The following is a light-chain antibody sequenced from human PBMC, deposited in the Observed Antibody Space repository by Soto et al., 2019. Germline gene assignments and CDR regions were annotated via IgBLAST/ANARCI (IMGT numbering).Light chain of an antibody. Sequence: DVHMSQSASSLSASVGYRFTITCQASQDISNYLNWYQQKPRKAPKLLIYDASNLETGVPSRLSGSGSGTDFTFTISSLQPEDIPTYYCQQYDNLVTFGQGTRLEIK. V-gene: IGKV1-33*01. CDR3: QQYDNLVT. J-gene: IGKJ5*01. CDR2: DAS. CDR1: QDISNY.